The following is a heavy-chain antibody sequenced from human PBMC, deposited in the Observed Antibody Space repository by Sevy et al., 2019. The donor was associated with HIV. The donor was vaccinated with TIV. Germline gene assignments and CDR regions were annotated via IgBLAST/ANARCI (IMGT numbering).Heavy chain of an antibody. D-gene: IGHD6-19*01. CDR1: GFTFSSYA. CDR2: ISGSGGST. J-gene: IGHJ3*02. Sequence: GGSLRLSCAASGFTFSSYAMSWVRQAPGKGLEWVSAISGSGGSTYYADSVKGRFTISRDNSKNTLYLQMNSLRAEDAAVYYCAKDLGEQWLVQGPVYAFHIWGQGTMVTVSS. V-gene: IGHV3-23*01. CDR3: AKDLGEQWLVQGPVYAFHI.